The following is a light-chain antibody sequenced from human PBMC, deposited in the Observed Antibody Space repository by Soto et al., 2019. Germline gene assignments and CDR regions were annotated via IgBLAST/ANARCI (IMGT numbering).Light chain of an antibody. J-gene: IGKJ1*01. CDR1: QDISNY. Sequence: IQMTQSPSSLSASVGYRVTITCQASQDISNYLNWYQQKPGKAPKLLIYDASNLETGVPSRFSGSGSGTEFTLTISSLQPDDFATYYCQHYNSYSEAFGQGTKV. CDR3: QHYNSYSEA. CDR2: DAS. V-gene: IGKV1-33*01.